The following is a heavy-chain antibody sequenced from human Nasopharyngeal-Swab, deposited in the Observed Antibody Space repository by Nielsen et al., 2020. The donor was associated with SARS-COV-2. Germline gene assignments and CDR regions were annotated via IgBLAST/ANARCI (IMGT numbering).Heavy chain of an antibody. J-gene: IGHJ6*02. D-gene: IGHD2-2*01. V-gene: IGHV3-53*01. CDR3: ARVPCSSTSCYVGGYGMDV. Sequence: GGSLRLSCAASGFTVSSNYMSWVRQAPGKGREWVSVIYSGGSTYYADSVKGRFTISRDNSKNTLYLQMNSLRAEDTAVYYCARVPCSSTSCYVGGYGMDVWGQGTTVTVSS. CDR2: IYSGGST. CDR1: GFTVSSNY.